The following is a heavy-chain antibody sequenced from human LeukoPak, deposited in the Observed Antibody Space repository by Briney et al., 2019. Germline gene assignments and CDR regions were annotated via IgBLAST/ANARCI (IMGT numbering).Heavy chain of an antibody. Sequence: GSLRLSCTASGFAFSSYAMSWVRQAPGKGLEWVSAISAGSGSIYYADSVKGRFTISRDNSKNTVYLQMNSLRAEDTAVYYCARGRSHYYYGMDVWGQGTTVTVSS. D-gene: IGHD3-10*01. CDR1: GFAFSSYA. CDR2: ISAGSGSI. CDR3: ARGRSHYYYGMDV. V-gene: IGHV3-23*01. J-gene: IGHJ6*02.